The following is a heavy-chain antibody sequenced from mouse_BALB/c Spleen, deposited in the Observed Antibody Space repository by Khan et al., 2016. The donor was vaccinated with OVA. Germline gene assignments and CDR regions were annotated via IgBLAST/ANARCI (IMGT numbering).Heavy chain of an antibody. D-gene: IGHD2-10*01. J-gene: IGHJ4*01. CDR3: ARAYYGNDYYAMDY. Sequence: EVELVESGGDLVKPGGSLKVSCAASGFTFSSYGMSWVRQTPDKRLEWVATISSGGRYTYFTDSVKGRFTISRDNAKNTLYLQMSSLKSEDTAMYYCARAYYGNDYYAMDYWGQGTLVTVSS. V-gene: IGHV5-6*01. CDR2: ISSGGRYT. CDR1: GFTFSSYG.